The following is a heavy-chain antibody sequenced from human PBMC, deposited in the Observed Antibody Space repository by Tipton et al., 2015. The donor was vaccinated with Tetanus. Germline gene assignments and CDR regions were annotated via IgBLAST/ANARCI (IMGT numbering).Heavy chain of an antibody. CDR3: ASGSALDY. CDR1: GFSVSSNY. CDR2: IHTGGNT. Sequence: SLRLSCAISGFSVSSNYLTWVRQAPGKGLEWVSVIHTGGNTYYADSVKGRFTVSRDNSKNTFHLQMNSLRPEDTAVYYCASGSALDYWGQGTLVTVSS. V-gene: IGHV3-53*01. J-gene: IGHJ4*02. D-gene: IGHD6-25*01.